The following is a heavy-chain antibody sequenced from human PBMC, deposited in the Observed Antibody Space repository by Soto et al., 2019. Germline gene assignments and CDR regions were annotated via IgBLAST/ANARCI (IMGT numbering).Heavy chain of an antibody. V-gene: IGHV3-23*01. CDR1: GFTFRGDA. CDR2: ISGSGEMT. CDR3: ARSEMTYNWND. Sequence: EVQLLESGGDLVQPGGSLRLACAASGFTFRGDAMSWVRQAPGKGLEWVSSISGSGEMTHYAESVKGRFTISRGNSKNTLHLQMESLRAEDTAVYYCARSEMTYNWNDWGQGTLVTVSS. J-gene: IGHJ4*02. D-gene: IGHD1-20*01.